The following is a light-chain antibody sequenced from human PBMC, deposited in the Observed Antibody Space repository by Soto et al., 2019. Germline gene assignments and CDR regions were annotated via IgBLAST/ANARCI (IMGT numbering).Light chain of an antibody. J-gene: IGKJ1*01. CDR2: GAS. CDR3: QQYGSSTRT. CDR1: QSVSNSY. Sequence: EIVLTQSPGTLSLSPGERATLSCRASQSVSNSYLAWYQQKRGQAPRLLIYGASTRAPGIPDRFSGSGSGTDFTLTISRLEPEDFALYYCQQYGSSTRTFGQGTKVEIK. V-gene: IGKV3-20*01.